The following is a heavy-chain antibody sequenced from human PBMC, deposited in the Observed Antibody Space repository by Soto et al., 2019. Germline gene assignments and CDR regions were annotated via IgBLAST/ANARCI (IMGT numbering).Heavy chain of an antibody. CDR3: ASMGSSGYWFDY. CDR2: ISSNGGST. CDR1: GFTVSSYA. V-gene: IGHV3-64*01. Sequence: GSLRLSCAASGFTVSSYAMHWVRQAPGKGLEYVSAISSNGGSTYYANSVKGRFTISRDNSKNTLYLQMGSLRAEDMAVYYCASMGSSGYWFDYWGQGTLVTVPQ. D-gene: IGHD3-22*01. J-gene: IGHJ4*02.